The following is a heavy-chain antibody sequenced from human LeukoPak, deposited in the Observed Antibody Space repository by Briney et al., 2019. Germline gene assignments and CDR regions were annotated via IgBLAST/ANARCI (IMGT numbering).Heavy chain of an antibody. CDR1: GFTFSSYW. J-gene: IGHJ6*03. V-gene: IGHV3-7*01. Sequence: PGGSLRLSCAASGFTFSSYWMSWVRQAPGKGLEWVANIKQDGSEKYYVDSVKGRFTISRDNAKNSLYLQMNSLRAEDTAVYYCARAYSVKYGLGYYYMDVWGKGTTVTISS. CDR2: IKQDGSEK. D-gene: IGHD1-26*01. CDR3: ARAYSVKYGLGYYYMDV.